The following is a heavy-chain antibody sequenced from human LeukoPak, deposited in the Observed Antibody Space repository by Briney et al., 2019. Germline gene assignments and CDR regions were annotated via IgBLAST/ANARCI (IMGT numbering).Heavy chain of an antibody. D-gene: IGHD1-14*01. CDR3: VRNGLNNHGRSSGSFV. J-gene: IGHJ3*01. CDR1: GYNLIDHA. CDR2: IKFDDGGT. Sequence: ASVKVSCKASGYNLIDHALHWVRQAPGQGLEWMGWIKFDDGGTSYGRKFRGRVTMSRDTSVSTVYMELTRLTSDDTAIYYCVRNGLNNHGRSSGSFVWAQGTMVTVSS. V-gene: IGHV1-2*02.